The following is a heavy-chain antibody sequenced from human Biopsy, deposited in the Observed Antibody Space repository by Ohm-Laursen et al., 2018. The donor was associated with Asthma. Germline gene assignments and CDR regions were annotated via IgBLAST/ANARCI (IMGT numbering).Heavy chain of an antibody. Sequence: GTLSLTCSVSGVSIRSYYWTWIRQPPGKGLEWVGYIYYSGSTNYNPSPKSRITISVDASKNQFSLKLNSVTAADTAIYYCAVYSSGGFDYWGQGSLVTVSS. CDR3: AVYSSGGFDY. CDR2: IYYSGST. V-gene: IGHV4-59*03. D-gene: IGHD6-6*01. J-gene: IGHJ4*02. CDR1: GVSIRSYY.